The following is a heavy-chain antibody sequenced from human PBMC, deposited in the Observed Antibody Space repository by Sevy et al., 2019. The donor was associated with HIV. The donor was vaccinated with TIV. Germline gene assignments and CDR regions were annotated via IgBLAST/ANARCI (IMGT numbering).Heavy chain of an antibody. CDR1: GFTFSSYA. CDR3: ARDSTISGYYSNIDY. Sequence: GGSLRLSCAASGFTFSSYAMHWVRQAPGKGLEWVAVISYDGSNKYYADPVNVRFTISRDNSKNTRYLEMNSLIADDTAVYYCARDSTISGYYSNIDYWGQGTLVTGSS. D-gene: IGHD3-22*01. CDR2: ISYDGSNK. V-gene: IGHV3-30-3*01. J-gene: IGHJ4*02.